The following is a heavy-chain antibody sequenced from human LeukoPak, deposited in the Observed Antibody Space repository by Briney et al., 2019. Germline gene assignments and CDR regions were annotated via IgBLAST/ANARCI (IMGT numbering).Heavy chain of an antibody. Sequence: GGSLRLSCAASGFTFSDYYMSWIRQAPGKGLEWVSYISSSSSTIYYADSVKGRFTISRDNAKNSLYLQMNSLRAEDTAVYYCARAPITAPPYYYYMDVWGKGTTVTVSS. CDR2: ISSSSSTI. D-gene: IGHD3-16*01. J-gene: IGHJ6*03. CDR1: GFTFSDYY. CDR3: ARAPITAPPYYYYMDV. V-gene: IGHV3-11*04.